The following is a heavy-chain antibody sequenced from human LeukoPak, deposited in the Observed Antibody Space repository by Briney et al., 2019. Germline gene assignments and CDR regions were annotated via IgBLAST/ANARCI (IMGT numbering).Heavy chain of an antibody. CDR2: IYSGGST. CDR1: GFTVSSNY. V-gene: IGHV3-53*01. CDR3: ARELGYCSGASCYFKYYGMDV. D-gene: IGHD2-15*01. J-gene: IGHJ6*02. Sequence: GGSLRLSCAVSGFTVSSNYMRWVRDAPGKGLEWVSVIYSGGSTYYADSVKGRFTISRDNSKNTLYLQMSSLRAEDTAVYYCARELGYCSGASCYFKYYGMDVWGQGTTVTVFS.